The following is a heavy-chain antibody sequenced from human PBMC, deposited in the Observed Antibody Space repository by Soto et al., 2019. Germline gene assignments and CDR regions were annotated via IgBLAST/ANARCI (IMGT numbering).Heavy chain of an antibody. D-gene: IGHD1-26*01. J-gene: IGHJ4*02. CDR3: TRGLFSGSSYSGSWYYFDS. Sequence: SETLSLTCIVSGGSFSGYIWTWIRQTPGKGLQWIGQINHSGSSIYNPSLKNRVTISTMSNNKFSLELSSVTAADTAVYYCTRGLFSGSSYSGSWYYFDSWGQGTMVTVSS. V-gene: IGHV4-34*01. CDR1: GGSFSGYI. CDR2: INHSGSS.